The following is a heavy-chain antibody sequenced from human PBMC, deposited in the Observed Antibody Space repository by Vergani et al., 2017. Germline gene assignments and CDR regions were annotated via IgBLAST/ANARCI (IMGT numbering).Heavy chain of an antibody. CDR2: INPSGGST. CDR1: GYTFTSYY. D-gene: IGHD5-12*01. Sequence: QVQLVQSGAEVKKPGASVKVSCKASGYTFTSYYMHWVRQAPGQGLAWMGIINPSGGSTSYAQKFQSRVTMTRDTSTSTVYMELSSLRSEDTAVYYCARDRSGYDFHYYYYMDVWGKGTTVTVSS. V-gene: IGHV1-46*01. J-gene: IGHJ6*03. CDR3: ARDRSGYDFHYYYYMDV.